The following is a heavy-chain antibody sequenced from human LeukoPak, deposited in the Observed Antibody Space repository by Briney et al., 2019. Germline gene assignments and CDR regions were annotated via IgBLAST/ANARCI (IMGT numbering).Heavy chain of an antibody. CDR1: GFTFDDYA. J-gene: IGHJ4*02. D-gene: IGHD2-2*01. CDR3: AKGYCSSTSCRFDY. CDR2: ISWNSGSI. Sequence: GGSLRLSCAASGFTFDDYAMHWVRQALGKGLEWVSGISWNSGSIGYADSVKGRFTISRDNAKNSLYLQMNSLRAEDMALYYCAKGYCSSTSCRFDYWGQGALVTVSS. V-gene: IGHV3-9*03.